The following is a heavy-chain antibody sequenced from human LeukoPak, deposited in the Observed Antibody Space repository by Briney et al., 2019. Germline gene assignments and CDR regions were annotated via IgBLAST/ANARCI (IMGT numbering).Heavy chain of an antibody. J-gene: IGHJ4*02. V-gene: IGHV3-48*03. CDR1: GFTFSSYE. CDR2: ISSSGSTI. CDR3: ARDFGGGRDY. Sequence: GGSLRLSCAASGFTFSSYEMNWVRQAPGKGLEWVSYISSSGSTIYYADSVKGRFTIPRDNAKNSLYLQMNSLRAEDTAVYYCARDFGGGRDYWGQRTLVTVSS. D-gene: IGHD4-23*01.